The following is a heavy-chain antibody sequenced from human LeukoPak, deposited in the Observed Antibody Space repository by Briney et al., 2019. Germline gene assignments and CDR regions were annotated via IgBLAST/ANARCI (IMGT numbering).Heavy chain of an antibody. CDR3: ARDSIAAVATGESWFDP. Sequence: ASVKVSCKASGYTFTSYAIHWVRQAPGQRLEWMGWINAGNGNTKYSQEFQGRVTFTRDTSASTAYMELSSLRSGDMALYYCARDSIAAVATGESWFDPWGQGTLVTVSS. D-gene: IGHD6-13*01. V-gene: IGHV1-3*03. CDR1: GYTFTSYA. CDR2: INAGNGNT. J-gene: IGHJ5*02.